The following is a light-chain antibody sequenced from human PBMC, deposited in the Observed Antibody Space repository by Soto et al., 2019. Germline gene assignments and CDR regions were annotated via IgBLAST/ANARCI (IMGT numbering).Light chain of an antibody. J-gene: IGKJ1*01. CDR3: QQYITSPYA. CDR1: QSTSTW. V-gene: IGKV1-5*03. Sequence: DIQMTQSPSTLSASVGDRVTITCRASQSTSTWLAWYQQRPGQTPKLLISEASKLESGVPSRFSGSGSGTEFTLTISSLQPDDFATYYCQQYITSPYAFGQGTKVEIK. CDR2: EAS.